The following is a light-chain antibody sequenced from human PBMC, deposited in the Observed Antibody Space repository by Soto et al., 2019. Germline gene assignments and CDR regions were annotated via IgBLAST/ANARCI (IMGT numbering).Light chain of an antibody. J-gene: IGLJ1*01. Sequence: QSVLTQPASVSGSPGQSITISCTGTISDVGGYNYVSWYQHHPGKAPKLIIYDVTSRPSGVSIRSSGSKSDNTASLTISGLQPEDEADYHCSSYTTSNTRQIVFGTGTRSPS. CDR1: ISDVGGYNY. V-gene: IGLV2-14*03. CDR2: DVT. CDR3: SSYTTSNTRQIV.